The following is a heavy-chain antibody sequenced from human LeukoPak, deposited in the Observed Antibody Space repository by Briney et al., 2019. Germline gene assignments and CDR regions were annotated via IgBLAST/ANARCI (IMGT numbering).Heavy chain of an antibody. V-gene: IGHV4-59*11. Sequence: SETLSLTCTVSGGSISSHYWSWIRQPPGKGLEWIGYIYYSGSTNYNPSLKSRVTISVDTSKNQFSLKLSSVTTADTAVYYCARVRLVRPRLGWNHGNWFDPWGQGTLVTVSS. J-gene: IGHJ5*02. CDR2: IYYSGST. CDR1: GGSISSHY. D-gene: IGHD6-19*01. CDR3: ARVRLVRPRLGWNHGNWFDP.